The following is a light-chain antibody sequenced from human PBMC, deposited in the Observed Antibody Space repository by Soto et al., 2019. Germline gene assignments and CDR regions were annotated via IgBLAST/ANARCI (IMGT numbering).Light chain of an antibody. CDR2: EVS. V-gene: IGLV2-14*01. J-gene: IGLJ1*01. CDR1: SSDVGGYNY. Sequence: QTLLTQPASVSVSPAQSITVSCTRTSSDVGGYNYVSWYQQHPGKAPKLMIYEVSNRPSGVSNRFSGSKSGNTASLTISGLQAEDEADYYCSSYTSSITHVFGTGTKVTVL. CDR3: SSYTSSITHV.